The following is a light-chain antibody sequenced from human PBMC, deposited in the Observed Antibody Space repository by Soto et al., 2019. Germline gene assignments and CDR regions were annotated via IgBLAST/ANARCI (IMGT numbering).Light chain of an antibody. CDR2: DVT. CDR1: SGDVGGSNH. CDR3: CSDAGTYTFV. Sequence: QSVLTQPRSVSASPGQSVTISCTGTSGDVGGSNHVSWYQHHPGKAPKFLIYDVTKRPSGVPDRFSGSKSGNTASLTISGLQAEDEADYYCCSDAGTYTFVFGAGTKV. J-gene: IGLJ1*01. V-gene: IGLV2-11*01.